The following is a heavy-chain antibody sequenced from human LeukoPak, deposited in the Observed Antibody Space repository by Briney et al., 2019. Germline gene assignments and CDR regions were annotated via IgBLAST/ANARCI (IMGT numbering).Heavy chain of an antibody. CDR2: IKQDGSEK. D-gene: IGHD3-10*01. J-gene: IGHJ6*03. Sequence: PGGSLRLSCAASGFTFSSYWMSWVRQAPGKGLEWVANIKQDGSEKYYVDSVKGRFTISRDNAKNSLCLQMNSLRAEDTAVYYCARVFYYGSRYYYMDVWGKGTTVTISS. CDR3: ARVFYYGSRYYYMDV. CDR1: GFTFSSYW. V-gene: IGHV3-7*01.